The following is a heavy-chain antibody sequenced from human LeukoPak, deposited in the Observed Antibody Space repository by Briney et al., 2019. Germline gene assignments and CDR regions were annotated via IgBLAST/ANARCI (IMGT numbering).Heavy chain of an antibody. Sequence: PSETLSLTCTVSGASMTSYYWTWIRQPAGKGLEWIGRIYTSGGTIYNPSLKSRVTMSVDTSKNQFSLELRSVTAADTALYYCARDYNDILTGCFDYWGQGTLVTVSP. CDR2: IYTSGGT. V-gene: IGHV4-4*07. CDR1: GASMTSYY. D-gene: IGHD3-9*01. CDR3: ARDYNDILTGCFDY. J-gene: IGHJ4*02.